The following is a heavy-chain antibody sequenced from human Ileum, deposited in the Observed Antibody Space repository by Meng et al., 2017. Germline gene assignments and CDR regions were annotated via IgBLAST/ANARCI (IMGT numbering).Heavy chain of an antibody. J-gene: IGHJ4*02. CDR3: VGDSHGFGDGPF. D-gene: IGHD4-17*01. CDR2: INAGDGGT. CDR1: GYTFTNYY. V-gene: IGHV1-46*01. Sequence: QVRVVQSGAEVETPGASLKVSCKPFGYTFTNYYVPWVRQAPGQGLDWMGLINAGDGGTTYAQKFQDRVTLTRDTSTSTLYMEVRSLRSDDTAMYYCVGDSHGFGDGPFWGQGTLVTVSS.